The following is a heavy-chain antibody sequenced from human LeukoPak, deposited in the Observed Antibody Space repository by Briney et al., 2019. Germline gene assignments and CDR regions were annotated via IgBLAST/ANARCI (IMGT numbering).Heavy chain of an antibody. D-gene: IGHD3-22*01. V-gene: IGHV4-34*01. J-gene: IGHJ3*02. Sequence: SETLSLTCAVYGGSFSGYYWNWIRQPPGKGLEWIGEINHSGSTNYKSSLKSRVTISVDTSKYQFSLKLNSVTAADTAVYYCARVVDYYDSSGYCHDAFDIWGQGTMVTVSS. CDR3: ARVVDYYDSSGYCHDAFDI. CDR1: GGSFSGYY. CDR2: INHSGST.